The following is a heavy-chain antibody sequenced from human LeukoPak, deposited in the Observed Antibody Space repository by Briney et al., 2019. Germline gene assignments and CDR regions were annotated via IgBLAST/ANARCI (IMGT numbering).Heavy chain of an antibody. V-gene: IGHV3-23*01. Sequence: QAGGSLRLSCTASGFTFSAYAMMWVRQAPGKGLEWVSAIRGDGSAIYADSVKGRFTISRDNSKYTLFLQMNSLRAEDTAVYYCARDPNGDYIGAFDMWGPGTMLTVSS. CDR1: GFTFSAYA. D-gene: IGHD4-17*01. J-gene: IGHJ3*02. CDR3: ARDPNGDYIGAFDM. CDR2: IRGDGSA.